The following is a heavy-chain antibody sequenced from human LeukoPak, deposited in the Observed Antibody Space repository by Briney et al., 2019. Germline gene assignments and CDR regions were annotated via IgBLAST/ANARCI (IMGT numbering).Heavy chain of an antibody. Sequence: GGSLRLFCAASGFTFSNYWMHWVRRAPGKGLVWVSRITSDASSTSYADSVKGRFTISGDNAKNTLYLRMNSLRAEDTAVYYCAREFEGQEAGAYGSGSYDVFDIWGQGTMVTVSS. CDR2: ITSDASST. D-gene: IGHD3-10*01. J-gene: IGHJ3*02. CDR3: AREFEGQEAGAYGSGSYDVFDI. CDR1: GFTFSNYW. V-gene: IGHV3-74*01.